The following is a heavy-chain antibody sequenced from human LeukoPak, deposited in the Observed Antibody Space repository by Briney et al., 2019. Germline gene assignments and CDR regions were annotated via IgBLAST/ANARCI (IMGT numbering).Heavy chain of an antibody. CDR1: GFGFSKYW. V-gene: IGHV3-74*01. Sequence: GGSWSLSCAASGFGFSKYWVTWVRKGPGKGRAYVSGIRGDGRFTSYADSVKGRFTISRDNAKNTLYLQMSSLRVEDTAVYYCATERFDGFDMWGQGTMVTVSS. J-gene: IGHJ3*02. CDR2: IRGDGRFT. CDR3: ATERFDGFDM. D-gene: IGHD6-25*01.